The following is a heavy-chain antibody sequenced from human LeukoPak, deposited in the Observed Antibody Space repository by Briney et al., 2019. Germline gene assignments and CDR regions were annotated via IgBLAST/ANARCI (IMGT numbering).Heavy chain of an antibody. CDR2: ITRSSSAK. V-gene: IGHV3-48*01. CDR1: GFTFSSYS. J-gene: IGHJ4*02. CDR3: TRDQEGSDY. Sequence: GGSLRLSCVASGFTFSSYSMNWVRQAPGKGLEWVSYITRSSSAKFYADSVKGRFTISRDDAENLLYLQMNSLRAEDAAVYYCTRDQEGSDYWGQGTLVTVSS.